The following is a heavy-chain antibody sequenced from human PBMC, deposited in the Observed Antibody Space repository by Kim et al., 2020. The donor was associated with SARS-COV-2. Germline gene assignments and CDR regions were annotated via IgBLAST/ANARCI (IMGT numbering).Heavy chain of an antibody. CDR2: ISAYNGNT. Sequence: ASVKVSCKASGYTFTSYGISWVRQAPGQGLEWMGWISAYNGNTNYAQKLQGRVTMTTDTSTSTAYMELRSLRSDDTAVYYCARGGRDIVVVPAAYESGGFDPWGQGTLVTVSS. D-gene: IGHD2-2*01. J-gene: IGHJ5*02. CDR3: ARGGRDIVVVPAAYESGGFDP. V-gene: IGHV1-18*01. CDR1: GYTFTSYG.